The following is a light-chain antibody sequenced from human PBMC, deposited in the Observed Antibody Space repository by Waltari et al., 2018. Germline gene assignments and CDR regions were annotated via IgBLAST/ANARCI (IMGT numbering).Light chain of an antibody. CDR3: SSYTSSSTLDD. CDR1: SSDVGGYNY. Sequence: QSALTQPASVSGSPGQSITISCTGTSSDVGGYNYVSWYQQHPGKVPKLMIYDVSNRPSGVSNRFSGSKSGNTASLTISGLQAEDEADYYCSSYTSSSTLDDFGTGTKVTVL. J-gene: IGLJ1*01. CDR2: DVS. V-gene: IGLV2-14*01.